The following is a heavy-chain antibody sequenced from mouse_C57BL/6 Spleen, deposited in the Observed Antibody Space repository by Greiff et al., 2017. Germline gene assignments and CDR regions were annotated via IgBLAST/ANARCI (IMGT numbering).Heavy chain of an antibody. V-gene: IGHV5-4*01. CDR2: ISDGGSYT. Sequence: EVHLVESGGGLVKPGGSLKLSCAASGFTFSSYAMSWVRQTPEKRLEWVATISDGGSYTYYPDNVKGRFTISRDNAKNNLYLQMSHLQSEDTAMYYCASQLAYYFDYWGQGTTLTVSS. CDR3: ASQLAYYFDY. D-gene: IGHD4-1*02. CDR1: GFTFSSYA. J-gene: IGHJ2*01.